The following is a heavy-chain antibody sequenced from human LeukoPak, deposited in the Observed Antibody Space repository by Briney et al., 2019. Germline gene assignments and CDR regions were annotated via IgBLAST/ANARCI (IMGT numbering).Heavy chain of an antibody. D-gene: IGHD2-8*01. V-gene: IGHV4-30-4*01. J-gene: IGHJ4*02. CDR1: GGSIRSSNW. CDR2: IYYSGST. Sequence: PSGTLSLTCAVSGGSIRSSNWWSWIRQPPGKGLEWIGYIYYSGSTYYNPSLKSRVTISVDTSKNQFSLKLSSVTAADTAVYYCARDRLGYCTNGVCYPTYYFDYWGQGTLVTVSS. CDR3: ARDRLGYCTNGVCYPTYYFDY.